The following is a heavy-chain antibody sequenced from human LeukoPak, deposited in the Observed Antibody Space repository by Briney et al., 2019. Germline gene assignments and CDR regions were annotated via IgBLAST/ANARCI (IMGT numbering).Heavy chain of an antibody. D-gene: IGHD3-9*01. CDR1: GGSISNYF. J-gene: IGHJ4*02. CDR2: IYYSGLT. Sequence: SETLSLTCTVSGGSISNYFWSWIRQPPGKGLEWIGYIYYSGLTNYNPSLQSRLPISVATSKTQFSLKLSSVTAADPAVYYCARGPPLFRYFAWLLPFDYWGQGTLVTVSS. V-gene: IGHV4-59*12. CDR3: ARGPPLFRYFAWLLPFDY.